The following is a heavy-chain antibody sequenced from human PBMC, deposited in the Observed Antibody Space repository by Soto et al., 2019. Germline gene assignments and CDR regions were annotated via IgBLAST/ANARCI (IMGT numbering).Heavy chain of an antibody. CDR3: AKPTYYYDSSGYYPYYFDY. D-gene: IGHD3-22*01. V-gene: IGHV3-23*01. CDR1: GFTFSSYA. J-gene: IGHJ4*02. CDR2: ISGSGGST. Sequence: EGSLRLSCAASGFTFSSYAMSWVRQAPGKGLEWVSAISGSGGSTYYADSVKGRFTISRDNSKNTLYLQMNSLRAEDTAVYYCAKPTYYYDSSGYYPYYFDYWGQGTLVTVSS.